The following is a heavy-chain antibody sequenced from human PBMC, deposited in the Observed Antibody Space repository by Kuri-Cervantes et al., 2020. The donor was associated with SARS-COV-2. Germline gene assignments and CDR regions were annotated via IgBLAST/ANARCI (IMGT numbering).Heavy chain of an antibody. J-gene: IGHJ3*02. Sequence: SETLSLTCTVSGGSISSSSYYWGWIRQSPGKGLEWIGSIYYSGSTYYNPSLKSRVTISVDTSKNQFSLKLSSVTAADTAVYYCARDVVTGNRVGPTSDAFDIWGQGTMVTVSS. CDR2: IYYSGST. CDR1: GGSISSSSYY. D-gene: IGHD1-20*01. V-gene: IGHV4-39*07. CDR3: ARDVVTGNRVGPTSDAFDI.